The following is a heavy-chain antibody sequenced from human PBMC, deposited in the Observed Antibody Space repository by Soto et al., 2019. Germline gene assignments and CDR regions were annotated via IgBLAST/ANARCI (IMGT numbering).Heavy chain of an antibody. V-gene: IGHV3-11*05. CDR2: ISSSSSYT. CDR3: ASELRYFDWPLPSSDY. Sequence: GGSLRLSCAAAGFTFSDYYRSWIRQAPGKGLEWVSYISSSSSYTNYADSVKGRFTISRENAKNSLYLQMNSLRAEDTAVYFCASELRYFDWPLPSSDYWGQGTLVTVSS. D-gene: IGHD3-9*01. J-gene: IGHJ4*02. CDR1: GFTFSDYY.